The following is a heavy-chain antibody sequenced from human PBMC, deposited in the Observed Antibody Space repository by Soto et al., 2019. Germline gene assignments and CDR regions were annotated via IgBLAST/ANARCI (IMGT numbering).Heavy chain of an antibody. Sequence: QVQLQQWGAGLLKPSETLSLTCAVSGGSLGGFHWSWIRQPPGKGLAWIGEISRSGSTNYGPSLKSLAPVSMVKSRKQLSLSLSSVADAHTAVYSRGRGRAAALLETRFFRVVFHHWGPGNLVTGSS. CDR2: ISRSGST. CDR3: GRGRAAALLETRFFRVVFHH. D-gene: IGHD2-21*01. CDR1: GGSLGGFH. J-gene: IGHJ1*01. V-gene: IGHV4-34*01.